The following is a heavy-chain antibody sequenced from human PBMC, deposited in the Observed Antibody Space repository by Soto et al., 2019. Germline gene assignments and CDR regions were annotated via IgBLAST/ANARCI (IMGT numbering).Heavy chain of an antibody. V-gene: IGHV4-39*01. CDR2: IYYNGVT. J-gene: IGHJ4*02. CDR1: GPSIISAEHY. Sequence: SVTLSLTCTVSGPSIISAEHYWSWIRQAPWKGLEWIGLIYYNGVTFYNPSFKSRVTISVDTSKNQFSLRLKSVTAADTAVYYCARHDGYCSGGRCFSPRHFAYWGQGTLVTVSS. CDR3: ARHDGYCSGGRCFSPRHFAY. D-gene: IGHD2-15*01.